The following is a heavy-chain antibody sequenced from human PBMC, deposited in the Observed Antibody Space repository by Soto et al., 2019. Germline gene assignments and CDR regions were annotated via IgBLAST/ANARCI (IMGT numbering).Heavy chain of an antibody. CDR2: ISGSGGST. CDR1: GFAFSSYA. CDR3: AKGLGYHQNY. D-gene: IGHD6-25*01. V-gene: IGHV3-23*01. J-gene: IGHJ4*02. Sequence: PVGSLRLSCAASGFAFSSYAMSWVRQAPGKGLEWVSAISGSGGSTYYADSVKGRFTISRDNSKNTLYLQMNSLRAEDTAVYYCAKGLGYHQNYWGQGTLVTVSS.